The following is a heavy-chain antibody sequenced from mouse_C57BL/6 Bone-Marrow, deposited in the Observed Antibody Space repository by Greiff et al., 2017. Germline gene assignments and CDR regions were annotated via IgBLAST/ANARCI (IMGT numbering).Heavy chain of an antibody. CDR3: ARSRGGYYGY. D-gene: IGHD1-1*01. CDR2: INPSNGGT. Sequence: QVQLQQPGTELVKPGASVKLSCKASGYTFTSYWMHWVKQRPGQGLEWIGNINPSNGGTNYNEKFKSKATLTVDKSSSTAYLQFISLTSEASAVYYCARSRGGYYGYWGQGTTLTVSS. V-gene: IGHV1-53*01. CDR1: GYTFTSYW. J-gene: IGHJ2*01.